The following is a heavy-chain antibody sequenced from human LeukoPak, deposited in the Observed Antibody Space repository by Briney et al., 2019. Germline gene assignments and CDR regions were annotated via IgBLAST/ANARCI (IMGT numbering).Heavy chain of an antibody. CDR3: AKDGSAISSDYYSDY. Sequence: GRSLRLSCAASGFTFSRYGMHWVRQAPGKGLEWVAVLSYDGINKYYADSVKGRFTISRDNSKDTLYLQMNSLRAEDTAVYYCAKDGSAISSDYYSDYWGQGTLVTVSS. CDR1: GFTFSRYG. CDR2: LSYDGINK. D-gene: IGHD2-21*02. J-gene: IGHJ4*02. V-gene: IGHV3-30*18.